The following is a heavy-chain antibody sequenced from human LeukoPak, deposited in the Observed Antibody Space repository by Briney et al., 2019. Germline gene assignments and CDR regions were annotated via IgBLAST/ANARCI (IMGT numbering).Heavy chain of an antibody. Sequence: GGSLRLSCTASASTFTTYGFHWVRQAPGRGLEWVALIWADGSNQFSADSVKGRVNMARDNAKNTVYLQMDSLRVDDTAVYFCAREAVISGWSGDMDVWGQGTTVTVSS. V-gene: IGHV3-33*01. CDR2: IWADGSNQ. D-gene: IGHD6-19*01. J-gene: IGHJ6*02. CDR3: AREAVISGWSGDMDV. CDR1: ASTFTTYG.